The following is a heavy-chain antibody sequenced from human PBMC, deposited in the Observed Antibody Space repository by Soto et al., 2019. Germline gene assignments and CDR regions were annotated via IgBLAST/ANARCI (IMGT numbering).Heavy chain of an antibody. CDR3: AKEVSLGSTVDLGY. D-gene: IGHD7-27*01. CDR1: GFTFSIFA. J-gene: IGHJ4*02. V-gene: IGHV3-23*01. Sequence: EVQLLESGGDLVQPGGSLRLSCAASGFTFSIFAMSWVRQSPGKGLEWVSTIRGSGGSTYYADAVKGRFSISRDNSMGTLYLQMKSLRVEDTAIYYCAKEVSLGSTVDLGYWGQGTLVTVSS. CDR2: IRGSGGST.